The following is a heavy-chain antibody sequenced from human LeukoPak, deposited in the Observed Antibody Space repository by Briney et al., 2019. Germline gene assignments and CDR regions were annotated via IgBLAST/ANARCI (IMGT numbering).Heavy chain of an antibody. Sequence: GGSLRLSCAASGFSFEDYALHWVRQAPGKGLEWVSLISGDGDSTFYADSVRGRFTISRDNSKHSLYLQMNSVRTEDTALYYCAKDTYKLWFGELGDWGQGTTVTVSS. J-gene: IGHJ6*02. V-gene: IGHV3-43*02. CDR3: AKDTYKLWFGELGD. CDR1: GFSFEDYA. CDR2: ISGDGDST. D-gene: IGHD3-10*01.